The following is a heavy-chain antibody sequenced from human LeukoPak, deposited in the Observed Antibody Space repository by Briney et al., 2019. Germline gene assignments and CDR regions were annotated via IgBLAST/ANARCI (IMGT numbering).Heavy chain of an antibody. CDR1: GYTFTSYD. D-gene: IGHD2-15*01. Sequence: GASVKVSCKASGYTFTSYDINWVRQATGQGLEWMGWMNPNSGNTGYAQRFQGRVTITRNTSISTAYMELNSLRSEDTAVYYCARGHLYCSGGSCYYFDYWGQGTLVTVSS. CDR2: MNPNSGNT. CDR3: ARGHLYCSGGSCYYFDY. J-gene: IGHJ4*02. V-gene: IGHV1-8*03.